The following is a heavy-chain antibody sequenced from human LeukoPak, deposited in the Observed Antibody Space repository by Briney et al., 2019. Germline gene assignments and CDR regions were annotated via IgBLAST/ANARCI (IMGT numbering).Heavy chain of an antibody. CDR3: ASRANDWYRDANWFDP. Sequence: PGGSLRLSCAASGFTFNTYSMNWVRQAPGKGLKWISYITSNSRTIYYADSVKGRFTISRDNAKNSLFLQMNSLRAEDTAVYYCASRANDWYRDANWFDPWGQGTLVTVSS. CDR2: ITSNSRTI. V-gene: IGHV3-48*04. D-gene: IGHD3-9*01. CDR1: GFTFNTYS. J-gene: IGHJ5*02.